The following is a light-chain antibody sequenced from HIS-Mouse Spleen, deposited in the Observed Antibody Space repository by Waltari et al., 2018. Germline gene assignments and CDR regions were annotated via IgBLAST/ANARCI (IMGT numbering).Light chain of an antibody. CDR2: DAS. V-gene: IGKV1-33*01. Sequence: DIQMTLSPSSLSAAVAYRVTITCQASQDISNYLNWYQQKPGKAPKLLIYDASNLETGVPSRFSGGGSGTDFTFTISSLQPEDIATYYCQQYDNLPITFGQGPRLEIK. CDR1: QDISNY. J-gene: IGKJ5*01. CDR3: QQYDNLPIT.